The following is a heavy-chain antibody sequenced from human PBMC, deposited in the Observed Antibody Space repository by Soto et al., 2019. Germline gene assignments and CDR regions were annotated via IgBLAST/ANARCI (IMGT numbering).Heavy chain of an antibody. D-gene: IGHD3-3*01. Sequence: GASVKLSCKASGYTFTSYGISWVRQAPGQGLEWMGWISAYNGNTNYAQKLQGRVTMTTDTSTSTAYMELRSLRSDDTAVYYCARDASRGFWCGYYYYYMYGWGKGTTVIVAS. V-gene: IGHV1-18*01. CDR3: ARDASRGFWCGYYYYYMYG. CDR1: GYTFTSYG. J-gene: IGHJ6*03. CDR2: ISAYNGNT.